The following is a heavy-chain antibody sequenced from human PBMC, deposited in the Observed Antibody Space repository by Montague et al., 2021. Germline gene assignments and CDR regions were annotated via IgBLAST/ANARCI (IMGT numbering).Heavy chain of an antibody. CDR2: IFRNGDS. Sequence: SETLSLTCTVSGGSISSSTHYWGWNCQTPGKGLDWNGSIFRNGDSFYNPSLKSPVIISADTSGNQVYLRLTSVTAADTAVYFWARHWGGASYTRAIEYWGQGILGTGSS. CDR3: ARHWGGASYTRAIEY. D-gene: IGHD3-10*01. V-gene: IGHV4-39*01. J-gene: IGHJ4*02. CDR1: GGSISSSTHY.